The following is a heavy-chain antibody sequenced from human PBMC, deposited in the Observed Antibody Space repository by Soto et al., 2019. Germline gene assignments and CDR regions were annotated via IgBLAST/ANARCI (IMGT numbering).Heavy chain of an antibody. Sequence: QIQLVQSEGEVKKPGASVKVSCKTSGYTFTNYGVTWVRQAPGQGLEWMGWLNTYNCNTKYAQRFQGRVTMTPDTAASTAYVEPRSLRSHDTAVYYCARAQTPTESDFWGQGPLVTVSS. CDR1: GYTFTNYG. CDR3: ARAQTPTESDF. V-gene: IGHV1-18*01. J-gene: IGHJ4*02. CDR2: LNTYNCNT.